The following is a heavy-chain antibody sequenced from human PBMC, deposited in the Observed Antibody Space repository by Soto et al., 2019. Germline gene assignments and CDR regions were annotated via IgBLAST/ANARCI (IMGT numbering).Heavy chain of an antibody. Sequence: QVQLVESGGGVVQPGRSLRLSCAASGFTFSSYAMHWVRQAPGKGLEWVAVISYDGSNKYYADSVKGRFTISRDNSKNTXXLQMNSLRAEDTAVYYCARDTSRYFDWLLFGWFDPWGQGTLVTVSS. CDR2: ISYDGSNK. D-gene: IGHD3-9*01. J-gene: IGHJ5*02. CDR3: ARDTSRYFDWLLFGWFDP. CDR1: GFTFSSYA. V-gene: IGHV3-30-3*01.